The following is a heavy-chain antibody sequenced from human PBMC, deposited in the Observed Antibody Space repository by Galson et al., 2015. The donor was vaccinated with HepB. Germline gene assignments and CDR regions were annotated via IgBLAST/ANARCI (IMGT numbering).Heavy chain of an antibody. CDR3: ARQGGLLWFGELILGWFDP. CDR2: IYPGDSDT. CDR1: GYSFTSYW. Sequence: QSGAEVKKPGESLKIPCKGSGYSFTSYWIGWVRQMPGEGLEWMGIIYPGDSDTRYSPSFQGQVTISADKSISTAYLQWSSLKASDTAMYYCARQGGLLWFGELILGWFDPWGQGTLVTVSS. D-gene: IGHD3-10*01. J-gene: IGHJ5*02. V-gene: IGHV5-51*01.